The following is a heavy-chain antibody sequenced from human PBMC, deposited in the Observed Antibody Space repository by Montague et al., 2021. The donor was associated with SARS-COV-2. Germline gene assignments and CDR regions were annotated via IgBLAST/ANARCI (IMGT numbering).Heavy chain of an antibody. CDR1: DGSINTDTYF. J-gene: IGHJ4*02. CDR2: IWTSGTT. CDR3: VRGAKYYGFYHPFED. Sequence: TLSLTCTVSDGSINTDTYFWSWIRQPAGKGLEWIGRIWTSGTTKYNPTLKSRVTMSMDTSKKQFSLNVTSVTAADTAVYYCVRGAKYYGFYHPFEDWGQGALVTVSS. V-gene: IGHV4-61*02. D-gene: IGHD3-16*01.